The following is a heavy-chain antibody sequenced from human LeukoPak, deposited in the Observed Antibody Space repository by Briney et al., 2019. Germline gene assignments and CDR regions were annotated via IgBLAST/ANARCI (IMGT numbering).Heavy chain of an antibody. CDR3: ARDHFDWVGDFDY. CDR1: GFTFSSYW. J-gene: IGHJ4*02. CDR2: IKEDGSEK. Sequence: SGGSLRLSCAASGFTFSSYWMSWVRQAPGMGLEWVANIKEDGSEKYYVDSVKGRLTISRDNAKNSLYLQMNSLRAEDTAVYYCARDHFDWVGDFDYWGQGTLVTVSS. V-gene: IGHV3-7*03. D-gene: IGHD3-9*01.